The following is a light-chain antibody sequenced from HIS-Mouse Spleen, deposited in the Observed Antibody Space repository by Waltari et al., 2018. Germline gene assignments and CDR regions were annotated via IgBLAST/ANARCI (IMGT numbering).Light chain of an antibody. CDR2: SNN. CDR1: SPNLGSNT. CDR3: AAWDDSLNGVV. Sequence: QSVLTQPPSASGTPGQRVTISCSGSSPNLGSNTVNWYQQPPGTAPKLLTYSNNQRPSGVPDRFSGSKSGTSASLAISGLQSEDEADYYCAAWDDSLNGVVFGGGTKLTVL. J-gene: IGLJ2*01. V-gene: IGLV1-44*01.